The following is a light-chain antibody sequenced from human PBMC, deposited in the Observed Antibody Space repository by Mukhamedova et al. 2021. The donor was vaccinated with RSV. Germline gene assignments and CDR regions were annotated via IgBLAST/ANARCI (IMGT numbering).Light chain of an antibody. Sequence: RASQSVSSSYLAWYQQKPGQAPRLLIYGASSRATGIPDRFSGSGSGTDFTLTISRLEPEDFAVYYCQQYGSSPWTFGQGTKVEIK. J-gene: IGKJ1*01. CDR1: QSVSSSY. CDR2: GAS. CDR3: QQYGSSPWT. V-gene: IGKV3-20*01.